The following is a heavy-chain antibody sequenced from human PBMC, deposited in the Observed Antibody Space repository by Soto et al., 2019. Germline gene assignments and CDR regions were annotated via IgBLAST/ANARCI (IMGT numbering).Heavy chain of an antibody. J-gene: IGHJ5*02. CDR1: GGTITSGRSS. CDR2: IYHSGST. V-gene: IGHV4-30-2*06. D-gene: IGHD6-6*01. CDR3: GRESVASGPNSFDT. Sequence: PSETLSLTCSVSGGTITSGRSSWNWIRQSPGKGLEWIAYIYHSGSTYYNPSFKSRVTISVDRSENQFSLKLTSVTAADTAVYYCGRESVASGPNSFDTWGPGTLVTVSS.